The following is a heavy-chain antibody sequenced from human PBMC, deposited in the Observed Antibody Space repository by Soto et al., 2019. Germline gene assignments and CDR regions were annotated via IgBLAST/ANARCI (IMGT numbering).Heavy chain of an antibody. J-gene: IGHJ6*02. CDR3: ARSYYPSSGYYYGMDV. CDR1: GYRVTIYW. CDR2: IYPGDSDT. Sequence: GEPLKISCKGSGYRVTIYWIGCVRQMPWKGLEGMVIIYPGDSDTRYSPSFQGQVTISADKSISTAYLQWSSLKASDTATYYSARSYYPSSGYYYGMDVWGQGTTVTVSS. D-gene: IGHD3-22*01. V-gene: IGHV5-51*01.